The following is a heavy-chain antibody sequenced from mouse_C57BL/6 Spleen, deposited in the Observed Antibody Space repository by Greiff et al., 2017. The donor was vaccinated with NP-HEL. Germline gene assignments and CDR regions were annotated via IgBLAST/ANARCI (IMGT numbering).Heavy chain of an antibody. CDR1: GYSFTGYY. CDR2: INPSTGGT. J-gene: IGHJ4*01. CDR3: ARGGLRQDYAMDY. Sequence: EVQLQQSGPELVKPGASVKISCKASGYSFTGYYMNWVKQSPEKSLEWIGEINPSTGGTTYNQKFKAKATLTVDKSSSTAYMQLKSLTSEDSAVYYCARGGLRQDYAMDYWGQGTSVTVSS. V-gene: IGHV1-42*01. D-gene: IGHD2-4*01.